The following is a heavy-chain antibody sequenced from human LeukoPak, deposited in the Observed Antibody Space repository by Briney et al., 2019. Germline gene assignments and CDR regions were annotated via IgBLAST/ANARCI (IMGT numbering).Heavy chain of an antibody. CDR2: VTGGGTTK. CDR3: AKGDDSSGRNWFDS. CDR1: GFTFSSYW. J-gene: IGHJ5*01. D-gene: IGHD3-22*01. Sequence: GGSLRLSCAASGFTFSSYWMSWVRQAPGKGLEWVSAVTGGGTTKHNADSVEGRFSSSRDNSKNTLFLHMNSLRVDDTAVYYCAKGDDSSGRNWFDSWGQGTLVTVSS. V-gene: IGHV3-23*01.